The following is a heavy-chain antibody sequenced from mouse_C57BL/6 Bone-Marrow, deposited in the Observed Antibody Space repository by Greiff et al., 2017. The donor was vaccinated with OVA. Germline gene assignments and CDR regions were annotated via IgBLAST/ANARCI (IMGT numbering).Heavy chain of an antibody. Sequence: VQLQQPGAELVKPGASVKMSCKASGYTFTSYWITWVKQRPGQGLEWIGDIYPGSGSTNYNEKFKSQATPHVDTSSSTAYMQLSSLTSEDSAVYYCARSGNSPHFDYWGQGTTLTVSS. D-gene: IGHD3-1*01. J-gene: IGHJ2*01. CDR2: IYPGSGST. CDR3: ARSGNSPHFDY. CDR1: GYTFTSYW. V-gene: IGHV1-55*01.